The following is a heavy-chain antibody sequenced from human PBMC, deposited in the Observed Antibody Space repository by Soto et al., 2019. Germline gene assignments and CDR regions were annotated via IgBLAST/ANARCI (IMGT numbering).Heavy chain of an antibody. J-gene: IGHJ6*02. D-gene: IGHD2-15*01. V-gene: IGHV1-69*06. CDR1: GGTFSDYA. Sequence: SSVKVSCKASGGTFSDYAINWVRQAPGHGLEWMGGIVPIFSTSNYAEKFQGRVSITADKSTSTAYMELSSLRSDDTAVYYCASDVVVVVALPDDYYYGLDVWGQGTTVTVSS. CDR2: IVPIFSTS. CDR3: ASDVVVVVALPDDYYYGLDV.